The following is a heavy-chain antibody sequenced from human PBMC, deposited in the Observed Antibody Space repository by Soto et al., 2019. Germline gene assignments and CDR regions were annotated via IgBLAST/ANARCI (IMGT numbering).Heavy chain of an antibody. V-gene: IGHV3-30*18. CDR2: MSYDGRNQ. Sequence: QVQLVESGGGVVQPGTSLRLSCSASGFTLIGVDMHWVRQAPGKGLEWVAVMSYDGRNQYYADSVKGRFTVSRDSSKSTLYLQMNSLRTEDAAGYYCAKGGWYTSSSRSDCWGQGTLVTVSS. J-gene: IGHJ4*02. D-gene: IGHD6-6*01. CDR3: AKGGWYTSSSRSDC. CDR1: GFTLIGVD.